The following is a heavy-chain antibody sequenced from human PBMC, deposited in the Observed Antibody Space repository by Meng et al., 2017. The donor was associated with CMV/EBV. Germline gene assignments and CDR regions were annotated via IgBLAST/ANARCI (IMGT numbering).Heavy chain of an antibody. CDR3: AREVVVITPYNWFDP. D-gene: IGHD3-22*01. CDR2: IHTSGST. Sequence: LWASGLAMARSCNTLSRTCIGSGRSCRSCRLYWGWIRHVAGKGLDWIGRIHTSGSTNYIPSLKRRATISVDTSKNQFSLKLSSVTAADTAVYYCAREVVVITPYNWFDPWGQGTLVTVSS. CDR1: GRSCRSCRLY. J-gene: IGHJ5*02. V-gene: IGHV4-61*02.